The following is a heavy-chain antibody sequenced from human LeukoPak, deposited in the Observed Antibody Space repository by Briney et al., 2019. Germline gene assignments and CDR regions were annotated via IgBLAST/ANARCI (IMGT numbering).Heavy chain of an antibody. CDR1: GFTVSSNY. CDR2: IYSGGST. Sequence: GGSLRLSCAASGFTVSSNYMSWVRQAPGKGLEWVSVIYSGGSTYYADCVKGRFTISRDNSKNTLYLQMNSLRAEDTAVYYCARVFPTQYYYDSSGYLDYWGQGTLVTVSS. D-gene: IGHD3-22*01. J-gene: IGHJ4*02. V-gene: IGHV3-53*01. CDR3: ARVFPTQYYYDSSGYLDY.